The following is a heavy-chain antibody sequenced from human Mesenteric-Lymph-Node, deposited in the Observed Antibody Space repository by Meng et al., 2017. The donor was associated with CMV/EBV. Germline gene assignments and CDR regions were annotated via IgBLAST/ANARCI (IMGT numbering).Heavy chain of an antibody. CDR3: ARGIAAAGPTAFDY. Sequence: SRYTFTSYDINWVRPATGQGLEWMGWMNPNSGNTGYAQKFQGRVTMTRNTSISTAYMELSSLRSEDTAVYYCARGIAAAGPTAFDYWGQGTLVTVSS. CDR1: RYTFTSYD. J-gene: IGHJ4*02. V-gene: IGHV1-8*01. CDR2: MNPNSGNT. D-gene: IGHD6-13*01.